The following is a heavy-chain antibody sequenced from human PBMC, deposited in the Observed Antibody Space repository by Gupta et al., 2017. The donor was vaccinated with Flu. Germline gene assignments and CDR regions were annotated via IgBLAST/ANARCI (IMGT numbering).Heavy chain of an antibody. Sequence: FSNYNMNWVRQAPGKGLEWVSSISSSNSFIYYGDSVKGRFTISRDNAKNSLYLQMESLRAEDTAVYYCARDRGRFDIWGQGTMVTVSS. V-gene: IGHV3-21*06. D-gene: IGHD3-16*01. CDR2: ISSSNSFI. CDR1: FSNYN. CDR3: ARDRGRFDI. J-gene: IGHJ3*02.